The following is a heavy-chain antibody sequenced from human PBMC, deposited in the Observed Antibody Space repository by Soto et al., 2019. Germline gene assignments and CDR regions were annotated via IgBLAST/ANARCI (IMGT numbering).Heavy chain of an antibody. CDR2: IYPGDSDT. CDR1: GCRFTSDW. V-gene: IGHV5-51*01. CDR3: ARRGYSYGRYYYYGMDV. J-gene: IGHJ6*04. D-gene: IGHD5-18*01. Sequence: GASLKSCWLGCGCRFTSDWVGWVRKMPGKGLEWMGIIYPGDSDTRYSPSFQGQVTISADKSISTAYLQWSRLKASDTAMYYCARRGYSYGRYYYYGMDVWGKGTTVTVSS.